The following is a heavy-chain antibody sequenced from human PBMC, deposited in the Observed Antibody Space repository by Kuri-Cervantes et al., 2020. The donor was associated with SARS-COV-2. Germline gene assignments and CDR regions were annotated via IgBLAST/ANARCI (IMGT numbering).Heavy chain of an antibody. CDR3: ARDHQYYDFWSGYFGTEGNYYYYYMDV. Sequence: GGSLRLSCAASGFTFSSYAMHWVRQAPGKGLEWVAVISYDGSNKYYADSVKGRFTISRDNSKNTLYLQMNSLRAEDTAVYYCARDHQYYDFWSGYFGTEGNYYYYYMDVWGKGTTVTSP. V-gene: IGHV3-30-3*01. J-gene: IGHJ6*03. CDR2: ISYDGSNK. D-gene: IGHD3-3*01. CDR1: GFTFSSYA.